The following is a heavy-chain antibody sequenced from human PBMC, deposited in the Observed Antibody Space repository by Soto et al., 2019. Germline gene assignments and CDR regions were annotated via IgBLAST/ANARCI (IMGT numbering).Heavy chain of an antibody. J-gene: IGHJ6*02. D-gene: IGHD4-4*01. CDR3: ARDPAIYSGKFDYGLDV. CDR2: IGTSGKTI. Sequence: EVQLVESGGGVVQAGGSLRLFCAVSGFTFSSYEMNWVRQAPGKGLEWVSDIGTSGKTIYYADSVRGRFTISRDNAKNSLYLQMNSLRAEDTAVYFCARDPAIYSGKFDYGLDVWGRGTTVTVSS. CDR1: GFTFSSYE. V-gene: IGHV3-48*03.